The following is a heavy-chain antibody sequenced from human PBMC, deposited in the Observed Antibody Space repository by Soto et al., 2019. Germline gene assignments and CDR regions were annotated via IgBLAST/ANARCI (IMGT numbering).Heavy chain of an antibody. CDR2: ISSSGSTI. CDR3: ARYSQFPLPAASRGNYYGMDV. V-gene: IGHV3-48*03. J-gene: IGHJ6*02. CDR1: GFTFSSYE. Sequence: GGSLRLSCAASGFTFSSYEMNWVRQAPGKGLEWVSYISSSGSTIYYADSVKGRFTISRDNAKNSLYLQMNSLRAEDTAVYYCARYSQFPLPAASRGNYYGMDVWGQGTTVTVSS. D-gene: IGHD2-2*01.